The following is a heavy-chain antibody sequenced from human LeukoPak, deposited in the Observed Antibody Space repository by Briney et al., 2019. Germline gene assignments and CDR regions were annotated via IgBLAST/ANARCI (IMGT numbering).Heavy chain of an antibody. Sequence: GGSLRLSCAASGFTVNSYWMHWVRQAPGKGLVWVSRINSDGSRTAYADSVKGRFSISRDNAKNTLYLQMNSLRVEDTAVYYCARAYYFDTTGHDSDALDIWGRGTMVTVSS. CDR1: GFTVNSYW. D-gene: IGHD3-22*01. J-gene: IGHJ3*02. V-gene: IGHV3-74*01. CDR2: INSDGSRT. CDR3: ARAYYFDTTGHDSDALDI.